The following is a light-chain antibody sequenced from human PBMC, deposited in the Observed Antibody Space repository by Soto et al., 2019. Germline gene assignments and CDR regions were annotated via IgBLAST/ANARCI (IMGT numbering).Light chain of an antibody. CDR1: QSVLYSSNNKNY. CDR3: QQYTNWPPIT. V-gene: IGKV4-1*01. Sequence: DIMMPQSPASLAVALGERATINCKSSQSVLYSSNNKNYLAWYQQKPGQPPKLLFYWASTRESGVPDRFFGSGSGTDFTLTISSLQAEDAAVYYCQQYTNWPPITFGQGTRLEIK. J-gene: IGKJ5*01. CDR2: WAS.